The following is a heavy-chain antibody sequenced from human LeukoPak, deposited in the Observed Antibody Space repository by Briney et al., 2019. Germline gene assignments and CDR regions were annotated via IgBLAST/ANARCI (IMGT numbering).Heavy chain of an antibody. V-gene: IGHV3-15*01. J-gene: IGHJ4*02. D-gene: IGHD1-14*01. CDR2: IKSKTDGGTT. CDR3: TTGAGGGDY. CDR1: GGSISSSNW. Sequence: GTLSLTCAVSGGSISSSNWWSWVRQPPGKGLEWVGRIKSKTDGGTTDYAAPVKGRFTISRDDSQNTLYLQMNSLKTEDTAVYYCTTGAGGGDYWGQGTLVTVSS.